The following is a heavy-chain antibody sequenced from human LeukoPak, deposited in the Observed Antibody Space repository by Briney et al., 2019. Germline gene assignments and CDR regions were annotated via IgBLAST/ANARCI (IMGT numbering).Heavy chain of an antibody. V-gene: IGHV3-23*01. CDR2: ISGSGGST. Sequence: GGSLRLSCAASGFTFSSYAMSWVRQAPGKGLEWVSAISGSGGSTYYADSVKGRFTISRDNSKNTLYLQMNSLRAEDTAVYYCAKAGDIVVVPAAMTADYYYYGMDVWGQGTTVTVSS. CDR1: GFTFSSYA. D-gene: IGHD2-2*01. CDR3: AKAGDIVVVPAAMTADYYYYGMDV. J-gene: IGHJ6*02.